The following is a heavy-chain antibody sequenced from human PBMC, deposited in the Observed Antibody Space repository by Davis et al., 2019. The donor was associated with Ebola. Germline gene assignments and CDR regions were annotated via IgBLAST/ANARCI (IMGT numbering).Heavy chain of an antibody. CDR1: GGSISSYY. CDR3: ARHLHGIYYFGY. CDR2: INHSGST. V-gene: IGHV4-34*01. D-gene: IGHD1-26*01. Sequence: SETLSLTCTVSGGSISSYYWSWIRQPPGKGLEWIGEINHSGSTNYNPSLKSRVTISVDTSKNQFSLKLSSVTAADTAAYYCARHLHGIYYFGYWGQGTLVTVSS. J-gene: IGHJ4*02.